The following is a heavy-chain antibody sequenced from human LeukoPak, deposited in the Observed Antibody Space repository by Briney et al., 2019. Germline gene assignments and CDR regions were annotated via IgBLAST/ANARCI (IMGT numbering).Heavy chain of an antibody. CDR1: GFTFSSFW. J-gene: IGHJ4*02. V-gene: IGHV3-7*01. CDR2: IRWDDER. D-gene: IGHD1-1*01. Sequence: GGSLRLSCSASGFTFSSFWMGWVRQAPGKGLEWVASIRWDDERHHVDSVTGRISVSRDNAKNSLYLQMNSLRAEDTAVYFCSRITTNGYFEYWGQGALVTVSS. CDR3: SRITTNGYFEY.